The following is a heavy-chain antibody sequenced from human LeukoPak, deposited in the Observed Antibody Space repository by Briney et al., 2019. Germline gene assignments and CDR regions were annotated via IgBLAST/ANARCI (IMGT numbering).Heavy chain of an antibody. V-gene: IGHV4-34*01. Sequence: PSETLSLTCAVYGGSFSGYYWSWIRQPPGKGLEWIGEINHSGSTNYNPSLKSRVTISVDTSRNQFSLKLNSVTAADTAVYYCARSRSGYSYDHAAFEIWGQGTMVTVSS. CDR3: ARSRSGYSYDHAAFEI. J-gene: IGHJ3*02. D-gene: IGHD5-18*01. CDR2: INHSGST. CDR1: GGSFSGYY.